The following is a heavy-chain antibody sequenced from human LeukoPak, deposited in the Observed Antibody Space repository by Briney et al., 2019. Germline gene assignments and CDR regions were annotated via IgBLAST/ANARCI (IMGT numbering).Heavy chain of an antibody. CDR2: ISNDGSNK. D-gene: IGHD3-22*01. CDR3: ARDALDSSGYFFLSDY. CDR1: GFTFSSYG. J-gene: IGHJ4*02. Sequence: GGSLRLSCAASGFTFSSYGMHWVRQAPGKGLEWVAVISNDGSNKHYGDSVKGRFTISRDNSKNTLYLQMNSLRAEDTAVYYCARDALDSSGYFFLSDYWGQGTLVTVSS. V-gene: IGHV3-30*03.